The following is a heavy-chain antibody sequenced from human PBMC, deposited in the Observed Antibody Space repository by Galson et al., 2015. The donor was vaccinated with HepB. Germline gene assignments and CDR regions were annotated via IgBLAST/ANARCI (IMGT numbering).Heavy chain of an antibody. CDR1: GFSFSSYA. CDR3: ALTPSYYGDLTAYFQY. J-gene: IGHJ1*01. V-gene: IGHV3-23*01. D-gene: IGHD4-17*01. Sequence: SLRLSCAASGFSFSSYAMSWVRQAPGKGLEWVSLISNSGGSTYYSDSVKGRLTISRDNSQNTLYVQMNSLRVEDTAVYYCALTPSYYGDLTAYFQYWGQGTLVTVSS. CDR2: ISNSGGST.